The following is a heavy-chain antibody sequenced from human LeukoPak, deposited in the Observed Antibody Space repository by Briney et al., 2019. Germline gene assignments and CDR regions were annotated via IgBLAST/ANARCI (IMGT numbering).Heavy chain of an antibody. D-gene: IGHD2-15*01. V-gene: IGHV1-69*05. CDR2: IIPIFGTA. CDR1: GGTFSSYA. J-gene: IGHJ5*02. Sequence: SVELSCKASGGTFSSYAISWVRQAPGQGLEWMGRIIPIFGTANYAQKFKGRVTITTDESTSTAYMELSSMRSEDPAVYYCASAPVVVAATPGWGYKWFDPWGQGTLVTVSS. CDR3: ASAPVVVAATPGWGYKWFDP.